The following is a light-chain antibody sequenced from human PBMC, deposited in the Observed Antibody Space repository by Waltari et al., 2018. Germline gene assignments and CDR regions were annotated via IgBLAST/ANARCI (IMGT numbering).Light chain of an antibody. CDR3: QSYDSSLRGSL. J-gene: IGLJ2*01. Sequence: QSGLTQPPSVSGAPGQRVTISCTGSSSNIGAGSDLPWYQVLPGTAPKLLIYGNNNRPSGVADRFSGSKSGTSASLAITGLQAEDEADYYYQSYDSSLRGSLFGGGTKLTVL. CDR2: GNN. V-gene: IGLV1-40*01. CDR1: SSNIGAGSD.